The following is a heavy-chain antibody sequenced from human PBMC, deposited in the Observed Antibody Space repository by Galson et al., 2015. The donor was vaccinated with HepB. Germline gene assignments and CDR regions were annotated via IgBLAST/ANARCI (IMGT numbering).Heavy chain of an antibody. Sequence: SLRLSCAASGFTFSSYAMYWVRQAPGKGLEWVSYISSGSSAIHYADSVKGRFTISRDNGKNSLYLQMNSLRDEDTAVYYCARASCSGGSCYSAFEYWGQGTLVSVSS. J-gene: IGHJ4*02. CDR2: ISSGSSAI. CDR1: GFTFSSYA. D-gene: IGHD2-15*01. CDR3: ARASCSGGSCYSAFEY. V-gene: IGHV3-48*02.